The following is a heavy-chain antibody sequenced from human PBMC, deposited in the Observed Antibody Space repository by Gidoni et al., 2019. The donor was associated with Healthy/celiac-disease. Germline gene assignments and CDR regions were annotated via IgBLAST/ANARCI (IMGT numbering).Heavy chain of an antibody. D-gene: IGHD6-13*01. J-gene: IGHJ6*02. CDR3: ASSTGGYFHYGMDV. CDR2: MIPIFGTA. CDR1: GGTFSSYA. V-gene: IGHV1-69*06. Sequence: QVQLVQSGAEVKKPGSSVKVSCKAYGGTFSSYAISWVRQAPGQGLEWMGGMIPIFGTANYAQKFQGRVTITADKSTSTAYMELSSLRSEDTAVYYCASSTGGYFHYGMDVWGQGTTVTVSS.